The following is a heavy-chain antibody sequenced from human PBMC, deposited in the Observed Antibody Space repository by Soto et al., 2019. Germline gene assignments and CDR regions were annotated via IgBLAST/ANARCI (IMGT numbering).Heavy chain of an antibody. CDR1: GYTFTSYG. CDR2: ISPWKGNT. J-gene: IGHJ4*02. D-gene: IGHD3-10*01. V-gene: IGHV1-18*04. Sequence: ASVKVSCKASGYTFTSYGVNWVRQAPGQGLEWMGWISPWKGNTNYAQNFQGRVTMTTDTSTSTAYMELRSLTSDDTAVYYCARDLDPSGSYYTDYWGPGTLVTVSS. CDR3: ARDLDPSGSYYTDY.